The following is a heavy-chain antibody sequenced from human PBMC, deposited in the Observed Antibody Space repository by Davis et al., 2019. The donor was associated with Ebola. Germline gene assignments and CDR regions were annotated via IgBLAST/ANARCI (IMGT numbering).Heavy chain of an antibody. CDR2: IWYDGSNK. Sequence: GESLKISCAASGFTFSSYGMHWVRQAPGKGLEWVAVIWYDGSNKYYADSVKGRFTISRDNSKNTLYLQMNSLRVEDTAVYYCARDWAGLDVWGRGTTVTVSS. D-gene: IGHD3-16*01. CDR1: GFTFSSYG. CDR3: ARDWAGLDV. V-gene: IGHV3-33*01. J-gene: IGHJ6*04.